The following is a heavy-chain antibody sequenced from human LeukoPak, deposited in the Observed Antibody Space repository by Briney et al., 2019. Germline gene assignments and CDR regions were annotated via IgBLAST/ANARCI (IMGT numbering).Heavy chain of an antibody. V-gene: IGHV1-8*03. J-gene: IGHJ4*02. Sequence: ASVKVSCKASGYTFTSYDINWVRQATGQGLEWMGWMNPNSGNTGYAQKFQGRVTITRNTSISTAYMELSSLRSEDTAVHYCAVYCSSTSCPFDYWGQGTLVTVSS. CDR2: MNPNSGNT. D-gene: IGHD2-2*01. CDR1: GYTFTSYD. CDR3: AVYCSSTSCPFDY.